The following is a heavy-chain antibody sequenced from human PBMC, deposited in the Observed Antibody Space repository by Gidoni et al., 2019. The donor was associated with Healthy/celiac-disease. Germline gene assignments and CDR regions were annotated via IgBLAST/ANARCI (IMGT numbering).Heavy chain of an antibody. J-gene: IGHJ4*02. V-gene: IGHV3-9*01. CDR1: GFTFDDYA. D-gene: IGHD6-6*01. Sequence: EVQLVESGGGLVQPGRSLRLSCAASGFTFDDYAMHWVRQAPGKGLGWVSGISWNSGSIGYADSVKGRFTISRDNAKNSLYLQMNSLRAEDTALYYCAKATFSSSSHPSVFDYWGQGTLVTVSS. CDR3: AKATFSSSSHPSVFDY. CDR2: ISWNSGSI.